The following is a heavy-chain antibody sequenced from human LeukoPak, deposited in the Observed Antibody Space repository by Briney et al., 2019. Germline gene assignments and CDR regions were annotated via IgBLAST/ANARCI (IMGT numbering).Heavy chain of an antibody. CDR3: AKGGEMATIEESDY. V-gene: IGHV3-30*18. CDR1: GFTISTYA. D-gene: IGHD5-24*01. J-gene: IGHJ4*02. Sequence: PGGSLRLSCAAAGFTISTYAIHWVRQAPGRGLKWVTVISYDGSIKYYAVYVKGRFTIARDDSKNTVYLQMHSLRDEDTAVYYCAKGGEMATIEESDYWGQGTLVTVSS. CDR2: ISYDGSIK.